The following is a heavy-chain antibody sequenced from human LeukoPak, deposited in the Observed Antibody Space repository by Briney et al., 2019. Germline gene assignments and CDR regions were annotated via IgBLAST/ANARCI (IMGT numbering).Heavy chain of an antibody. Sequence: PSETLSLTCAVYGGSFSGYYWSWIRQPPGKGLEWIGYIYYSGSTNYNPSLKSRVTISVDTSKNQFSLKLSSVTAADTAVYYCARHQTDVWMGEHAFDIWGQGTMVTVSS. D-gene: IGHD5-12*01. J-gene: IGHJ3*02. CDR3: ARHQTDVWMGEHAFDI. CDR2: IYYSGST. V-gene: IGHV4-59*08. CDR1: GGSFSGYY.